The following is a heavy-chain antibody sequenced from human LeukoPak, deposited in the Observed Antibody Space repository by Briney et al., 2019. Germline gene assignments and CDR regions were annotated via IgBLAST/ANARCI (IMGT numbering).Heavy chain of an antibody. J-gene: IGHJ4*02. CDR1: GFTVSTNY. CDR3: ARERENSGYDFDY. V-gene: IGHV3-66*01. Sequence: PGGSLRLSCAASGFTVSTNYMSWVRQAPGKGLEWVSVIYSGDNTYYADSVKGRLTISRDNSKNTLFLQMNSLRAEDTAVYYCARERENSGYDFDYWGQGTLVTVSS. CDR2: IYSGDNT. D-gene: IGHD5-12*01.